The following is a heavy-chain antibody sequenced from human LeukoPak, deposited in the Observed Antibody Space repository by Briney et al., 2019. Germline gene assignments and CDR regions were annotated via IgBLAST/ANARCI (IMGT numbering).Heavy chain of an antibody. Sequence: GGSLTFSCSASGFTFSSYAMHWVRQAPGKGLEYVSAITNTGGSTYYADSMKGRVTISRDNSKNTLYLQMSSLRPDDTALYYCVKGSEPYSASKSDCWGQGTLVTVSS. D-gene: IGHD3-22*01. CDR2: ITNTGGST. J-gene: IGHJ4*02. CDR3: VKGSEPYSASKSDC. CDR1: GFTFSSYA. V-gene: IGHV3-64D*09.